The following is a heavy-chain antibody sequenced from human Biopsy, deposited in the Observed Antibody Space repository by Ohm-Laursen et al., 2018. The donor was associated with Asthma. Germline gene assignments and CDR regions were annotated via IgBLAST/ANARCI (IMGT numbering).Heavy chain of an antibody. CDR2: IYYSGST. J-gene: IGHJ6*02. CDR1: GGSISSNH. Sequence: TLSCTCTGSGGSISSNHWSWIRPPQGKGRVWIGYIYYSGSTNDNPSLKSRVTISVDTSKNQFPLKNSSVTAADTAVYYCAKRAAPGIVVPPVGGGMDVWGQGTKVTVSS. CDR3: AKRAAPGIVVPPVGGGMDV. V-gene: IGHV4-59*01. D-gene: IGHD2-2*01.